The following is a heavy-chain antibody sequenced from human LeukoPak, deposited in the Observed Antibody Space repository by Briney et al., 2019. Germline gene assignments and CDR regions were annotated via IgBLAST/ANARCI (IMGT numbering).Heavy chain of an antibody. CDR2: IDPSGGST. CDR1: GYTFTSYY. V-gene: IGHV1-46*01. CDR3: ARVPEGVTTPLGSTHFDY. J-gene: IGHJ4*02. D-gene: IGHD4-17*01. Sequence: ASVKVSCKASGYTFTSYYMHWVRQAPGQGLEWMGIIDPSGGSTSYAQKFQGRVTMTRDMSTSTVYMELSSLRSEDTAVYYCARVPEGVTTPLGSTHFDYWGQGTLVTVSS.